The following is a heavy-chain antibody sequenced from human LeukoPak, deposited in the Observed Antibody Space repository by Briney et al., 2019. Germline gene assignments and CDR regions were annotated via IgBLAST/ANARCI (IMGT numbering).Heavy chain of an antibody. CDR3: ARSIVVVPAAPSDY. CDR2: ISSSSSYI. Sequence: PGGSLRLSCAASGFTFSSYSINWVRQAPGKGLEWVSSISSSSSYIYYADSVKGRFTISRDNAKNSLYLQMNSLRAEDTAVYYCARSIVVVPAAPSDYWGQGTLVTVSS. V-gene: IGHV3-21*01. J-gene: IGHJ4*02. CDR1: GFTFSSYS. D-gene: IGHD2-2*01.